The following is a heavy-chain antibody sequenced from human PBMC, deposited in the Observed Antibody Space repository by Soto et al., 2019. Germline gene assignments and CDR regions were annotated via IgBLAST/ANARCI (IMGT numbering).Heavy chain of an antibody. J-gene: IGHJ4*02. CDR2: VNPDGSDT. V-gene: IGHV3-74*01. CDR1: GFTFSSYW. Sequence: EVQLVESGGGVVQPGGSLRLSCAASGFTFSSYWMHWVRQAPGKGLVWVSRVNPDGSDTSYADSVKGRFTISRDNAKNTLYLQMNSLRAEDTAVYYCARGAVGSYYFDYWGQGTLLPVSS. D-gene: IGHD6-13*01. CDR3: ARGAVGSYYFDY.